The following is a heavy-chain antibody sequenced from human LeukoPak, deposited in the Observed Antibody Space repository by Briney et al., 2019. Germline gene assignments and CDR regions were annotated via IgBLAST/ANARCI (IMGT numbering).Heavy chain of an antibody. Sequence: SETLSLTCAVYGGSFSGYYWSWIRQPPGKGLEWIGEINHSGSTNYNPSLKSRVTMSVDTSKNQFSLKLSSVTAADTAVYYCARDRVGPEGSFDYWGQGTLVTVSS. CDR2: INHSGST. CDR3: ARDRVGPEGSFDY. J-gene: IGHJ4*02. V-gene: IGHV4-34*01. D-gene: IGHD1-26*01. CDR1: GGSFSGYY.